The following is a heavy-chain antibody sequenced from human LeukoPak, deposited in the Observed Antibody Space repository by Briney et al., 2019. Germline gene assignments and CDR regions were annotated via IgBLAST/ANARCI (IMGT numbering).Heavy chain of an antibody. V-gene: IGHV4-39*01. Sequence: SETLSLTCSVSGGSISSYYWGWIRQPPGKGLEWIGSIYYSGSTYYNPSLKSRVTISVDTSKNQFSLKLSSVTAADTAVYYCARHDSVGAPGDYWGRGTLVTVSS. D-gene: IGHD3-10*01. CDR1: GGSISSYY. J-gene: IGHJ4*02. CDR3: ARHDSVGAPGDY. CDR2: IYYSGST.